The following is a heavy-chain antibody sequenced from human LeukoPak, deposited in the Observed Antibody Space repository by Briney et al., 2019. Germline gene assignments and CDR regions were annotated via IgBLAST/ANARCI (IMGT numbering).Heavy chain of an antibody. CDR1: GGSFSSYY. Sequence: SETLSLTCAVYGGSFSSYYWGWTRQPPGKGLEWIGSIYYSGSTYYNPSLKSRVTISVDTSKNQFSLKLSSVTAADTAVYYCARHSGGSAETDYWGQGTLVTVSS. D-gene: IGHD2-15*01. V-gene: IGHV4-39*01. CDR3: ARHSGGSAETDY. CDR2: IYYSGST. J-gene: IGHJ4*02.